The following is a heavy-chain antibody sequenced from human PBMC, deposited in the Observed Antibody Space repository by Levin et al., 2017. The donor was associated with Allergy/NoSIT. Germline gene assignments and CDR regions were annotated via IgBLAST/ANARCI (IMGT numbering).Heavy chain of an antibody. CDR3: ARTSYDGDSGSYVGRGWLDP. CDR2: VDWDGDK. V-gene: IGHV2-70*01. CDR1: GFSLTTRGLC. D-gene: IGHD3-22*01. Sequence: SGPTLVKPPQTLTLTCTFSGFSLTTRGLCVSWIRQSPGRALEWLALVDWDGDKYYNTSLKTRLTISADTSKNQVVLTLTNMDPVDTATYYCARTSYDGDSGSYVGRGWLDPWGQGTLVTVSS. J-gene: IGHJ5*02.